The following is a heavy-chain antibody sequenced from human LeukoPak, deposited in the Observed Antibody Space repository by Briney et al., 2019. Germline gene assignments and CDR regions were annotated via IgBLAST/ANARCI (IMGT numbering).Heavy chain of an antibody. CDR2: ISAYNGN. CDR1: GYTFTSYG. Sequence: ASVKVSCKASGYTFTSYGISWVRQAPGQGLEWMGWISAYNGNQGRVTMTTDTSTSTAYMELSSLRSEDTAVYYCARVPWSYDAFDIWGQGTMVTVSS. V-gene: IGHV1-18*01. J-gene: IGHJ3*02. CDR3: ARVPWSYDAFDI. D-gene: IGHD1-26*01.